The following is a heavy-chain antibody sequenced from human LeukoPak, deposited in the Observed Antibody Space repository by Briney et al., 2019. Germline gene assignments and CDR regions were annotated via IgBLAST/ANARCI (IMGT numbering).Heavy chain of an antibody. CDR3: ARFPPGDYYDSSGYTDY. J-gene: IGHJ4*02. CDR1: GGSISSYY. CDR2: IYYSGST. D-gene: IGHD3-22*01. Sequence: PSETLSLTCTVSGGSISSYYWSWIRQPPGKGLEWIGYIYYSGSTNYNPSLKSRVTISVDTSKNQFSLKLSSVTAADTAVYYCARFPPGDYYDSSGYTDYWGQGTLVTVSS. V-gene: IGHV4-59*01.